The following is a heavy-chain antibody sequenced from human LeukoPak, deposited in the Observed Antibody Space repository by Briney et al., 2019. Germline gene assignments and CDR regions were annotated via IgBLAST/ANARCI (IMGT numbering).Heavy chain of an antibody. D-gene: IGHD1-26*01. J-gene: IGHJ6*02. V-gene: IGHV3-23*01. CDR2: ISGGGAGT. Sequence: GGSLRLSCAASGLSFSFYAMSWVRQAPGKGLEWVSSISGGGAGTYYADSVRGRFTISRDNSKNTLYLQMNSLRAEDTALYYCAKSRMGAKEKSEGRFGMDVWGQGTTVTVSS. CDR1: GLSFSFYA. CDR3: AKSRMGAKEKSEGRFGMDV.